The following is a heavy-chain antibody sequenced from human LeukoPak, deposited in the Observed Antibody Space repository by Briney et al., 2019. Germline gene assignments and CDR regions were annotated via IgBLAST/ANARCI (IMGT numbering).Heavy chain of an antibody. CDR1: GYTFTSYD. CDR3: ARDRSPYSSGWYYFHY. D-gene: IGHD6-19*01. Sequence: ASVKVSCKASGYTFTSYDISWVRQAPGQGLEWMGWISAYNGNTNYAQKLQGRVTMTTDTSTSTAYMELRSLRSDDTAVYYCARDRSPYSSGWYYFHYWGQGTLVTVSS. V-gene: IGHV1-18*01. J-gene: IGHJ4*02. CDR2: ISAYNGNT.